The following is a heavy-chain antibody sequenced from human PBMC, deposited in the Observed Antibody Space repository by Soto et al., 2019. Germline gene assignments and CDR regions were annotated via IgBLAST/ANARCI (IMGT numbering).Heavy chain of an antibody. V-gene: IGHV1-18*01. D-gene: IGHD2-21*02. J-gene: IGHJ6*02. CDR1: GYTFTSYG. CDR2: ISAYNGNT. CDR3: ARGEVAYCGGDCSLYGMDV. Sequence: ASVKVSCKASGYTFTSYGISWVRQAPGQGLEWMGWISAYNGNTNYAQELQGRVTMTTDTSTSTAYMELRSLRSDDTAVYYCARGEVAYCGGDCSLYGMDVWGQGTTVTVSS.